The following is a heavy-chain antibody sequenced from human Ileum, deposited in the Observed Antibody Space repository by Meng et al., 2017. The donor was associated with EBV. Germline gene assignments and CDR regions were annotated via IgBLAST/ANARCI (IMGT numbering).Heavy chain of an antibody. D-gene: IGHD3-22*01. V-gene: IGHV4-4*02. Sequence: QVRLQGSGPGLVKPSGTRALTCAVSGGSISSSNWWSWVRQAPGKGLEWIGEIHHTESTNYNPSLKSRVTISVDKSKNQFSLKLSSVTAADTAVYYCARESYSDSSGYYSLDYWGQGSLVTVSS. CDR3: ARESYSDSSGYYSLDY. CDR2: IHHTEST. CDR1: GGSISSSNW. J-gene: IGHJ4*02.